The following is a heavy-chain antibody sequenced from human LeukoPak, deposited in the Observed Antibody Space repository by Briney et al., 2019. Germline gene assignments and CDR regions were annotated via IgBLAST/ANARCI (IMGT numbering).Heavy chain of an antibody. CDR1: GYTFTSYA. CDR2: INAGNGNT. Sequence: ASVKVSCKASGYTFTSYAMHWVRQAPGQRLEWMGWINAGNGNTKYSQEFQGRVTMTRDMSTSTVYMELNSLRSEDTAVYYCARVSGWYRDYFDYWGQGTLVTVSS. V-gene: IGHV1-3*03. D-gene: IGHD6-19*01. CDR3: ARVSGWYRDYFDY. J-gene: IGHJ4*02.